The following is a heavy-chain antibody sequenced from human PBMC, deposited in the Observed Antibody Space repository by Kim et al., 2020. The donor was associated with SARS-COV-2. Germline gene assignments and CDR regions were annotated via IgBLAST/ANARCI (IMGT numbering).Heavy chain of an antibody. CDR2: IYSGGST. V-gene: IGHV3-66*01. D-gene: IGHD2-21*02. CDR1: GFTVSSNY. Sequence: GGSLRLSCAASGFTVSSNYMSWVRQAPGKGLEWVSVIYSGGSTYYADSVKGRFTISRDNSKNTLYLQMNSLRAEDTAVYYCARVGVSAVVTAPLGGFGYWGQGTLVTVSS. J-gene: IGHJ4*02. CDR3: ARVGVSAVVTAPLGGFGY.